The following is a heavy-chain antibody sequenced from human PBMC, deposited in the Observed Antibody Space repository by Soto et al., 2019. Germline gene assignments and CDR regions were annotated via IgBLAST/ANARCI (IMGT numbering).Heavy chain of an antibody. CDR1: GVTFSSYS. V-gene: IGHV3-21*01. CDR3: ARVSSPGNAFDI. D-gene: IGHD6-13*01. CDR2: ISSSSYI. J-gene: IGHJ3*02. Sequence: GGSLRLSCAASGVTFSSYSMNWVRQAPGKGLEWVSSISSSSYIYYADSVKGRFTISRDNAKNSLYLQMNSLRAEDTAVYYCARVSSPGNAFDIWGQGTMVTVSS.